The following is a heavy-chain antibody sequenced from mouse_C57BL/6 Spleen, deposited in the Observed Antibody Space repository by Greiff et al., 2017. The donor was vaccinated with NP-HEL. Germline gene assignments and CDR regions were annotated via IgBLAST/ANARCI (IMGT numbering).Heavy chain of an antibody. CDR2: IDPEDGDT. D-gene: IGHD3-1*01. Sequence: VQLQQSGAELVRPGASVKLSCTASGFTITDYYMHWVKQRPEQGLEWIGRIDPEDGDTEYAPKFQGKATMTADTSSNTAYLQLSSLTSEDTAVYYCTRGTREYFDVWGTGTTVTVSS. J-gene: IGHJ1*03. CDR3: TRGTREYFDV. V-gene: IGHV14-1*01. CDR1: GFTITDYY.